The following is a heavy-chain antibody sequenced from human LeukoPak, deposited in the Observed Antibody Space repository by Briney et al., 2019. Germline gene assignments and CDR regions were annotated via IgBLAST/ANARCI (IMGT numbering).Heavy chain of an antibody. CDR3: AKDRASGSGSYSYRGFDY. D-gene: IGHD6-19*01. J-gene: IGHJ4*02. CDR1: GFHFCSHS. V-gene: IGHV3-23*01. CDR2: ISGSGGST. Sequence: GGSPRTFFAAPGFHFCSHSMNWVRQAPGKGLEWGSAISGSGGSTYYADSVKGRFTISRDNSKNTLYLQMNSLRAEDTAVYYCAKDRASGSGSYSYRGFDYWGQGTLVTVSS.